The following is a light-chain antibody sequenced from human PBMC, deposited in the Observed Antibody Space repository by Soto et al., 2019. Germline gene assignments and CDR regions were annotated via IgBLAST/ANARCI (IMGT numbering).Light chain of an antibody. J-gene: IGKJ5*01. CDR2: DAS. CDR3: QQRSSWPPTIT. V-gene: IGKV1-5*01. Sequence: DIQMTQSPSTLSASVGDRVTITCRASQSISSWLAWYQQKPGKAPKLLIYDASSLESGVPSRFSGSGSGTDFTLTISSLEPEDFAVYYCQQRSSWPPTITFGQGTRLEIK. CDR1: QSISSW.